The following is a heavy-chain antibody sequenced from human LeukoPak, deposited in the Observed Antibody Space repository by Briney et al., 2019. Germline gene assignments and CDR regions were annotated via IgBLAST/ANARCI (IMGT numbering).Heavy chain of an antibody. CDR2: IYYSGST. CDR3: ARAGSGWSRFDY. CDR1: GGSISSYY. D-gene: IGHD6-19*01. Sequence: PSETLSLTCTVSGGSISSYYWSWIRQPPGKGLEWIGYIYYSGSTNYNPSLKSRVTISVDTSKNQFSLKLSSVTAADTAVYYCARAGSGWSRFDYWGQGTLVTVSS. V-gene: IGHV4-59*01. J-gene: IGHJ4*02.